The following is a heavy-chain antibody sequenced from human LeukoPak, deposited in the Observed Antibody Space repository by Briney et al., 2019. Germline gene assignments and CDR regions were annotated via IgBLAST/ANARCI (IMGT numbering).Heavy chain of an antibody. CDR2: IWYDGSNK. Sequence: GGSLRLSCAASGFTFSNYGMHWARQAPGKGLEWVAVIWYDGSNKYYADSVKGRFTISRDNSKNTLYLQMNSLRAEDTAVYYCARGGAYNSISYYWGQGTLVTVSS. CDR3: ARGGAYNSISYY. CDR1: GFTFSNYG. D-gene: IGHD5-24*01. J-gene: IGHJ4*02. V-gene: IGHV3-33*01.